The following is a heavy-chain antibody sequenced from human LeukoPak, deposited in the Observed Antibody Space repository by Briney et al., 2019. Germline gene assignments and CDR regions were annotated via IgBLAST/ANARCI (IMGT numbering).Heavy chain of an antibody. CDR1: GGSISSYY. J-gene: IGHJ4*02. CDR2: IYYSGST. D-gene: IGHD6-19*01. Sequence: SETLSLTCTASGGSISSYYWSWIRQPPGKGLEWIGYIYYSGSTNYNPSLKSRVTISVDTSKNQFSLKLSSVTAADTAVYYCARGRIAVAGGGFDYWGQGTLVTVSS. CDR3: ARGRIAVAGGGFDY. V-gene: IGHV4-59*01.